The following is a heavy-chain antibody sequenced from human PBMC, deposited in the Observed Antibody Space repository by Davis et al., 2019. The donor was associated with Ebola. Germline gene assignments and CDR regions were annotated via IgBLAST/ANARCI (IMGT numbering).Heavy chain of an antibody. CDR3: ASDYGDYGEGHFDY. D-gene: IGHD4-17*01. CDR2: INPSGGST. Sequence: AASVKVSCKASGYTFTSYYMYWVRQAPGQGLEWMGIINPSGGSTSYAQKFQGRVTITRDTSASTAYMELSSLRSEDTAVYYCASDYGDYGEGHFDYWGQGTLVTVSS. V-gene: IGHV1-46*01. J-gene: IGHJ4*02. CDR1: GYTFTSYY.